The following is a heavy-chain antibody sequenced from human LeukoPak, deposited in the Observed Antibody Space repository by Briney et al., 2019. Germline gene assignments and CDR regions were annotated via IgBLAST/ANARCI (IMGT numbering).Heavy chain of an antibody. Sequence: GESLKISCKGSGYDFTTYWVAWVRQMPGKGLEWLGGVYPGDSATRYSPSLQGQVTISADKSINTAYLQWSSLKASDTAKYYCAIRRGAPGVATIWGLDYWGEGTLVSVSS. J-gene: IGHJ4*02. D-gene: IGHD5-12*01. CDR3: AIRRGAPGVATIWGLDY. CDR2: VYPGDSAT. CDR1: GYDFTTYW. V-gene: IGHV5-51*01.